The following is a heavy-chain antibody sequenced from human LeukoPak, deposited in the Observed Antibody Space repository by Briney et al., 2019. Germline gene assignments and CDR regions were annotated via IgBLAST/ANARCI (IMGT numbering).Heavy chain of an antibody. Sequence: PSETLSLTRSVSDDSLTNSYWSWVRQPAGKGRGCIGRIYTRGSTNYNPSLKSRVTMSVDTSKNQFSLKLSSVTAADTAVYYCARGRYCSADICSGGDAFDIWGQGTMVSVSS. V-gene: IGHV4-4*07. CDR2: IYTRGST. J-gene: IGHJ3*02. D-gene: IGHD2-15*01. CDR3: ARGRYCSADICSGGDAFDI. CDR1: DDSLTNSY.